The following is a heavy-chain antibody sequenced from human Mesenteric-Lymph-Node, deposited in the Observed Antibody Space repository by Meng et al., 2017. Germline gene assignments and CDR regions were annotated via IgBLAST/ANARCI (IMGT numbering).Heavy chain of an antibody. CDR2: IYYSGRT. J-gene: IGHJ4*02. CDR1: GGPINSSSYY. V-gene: IGHV4-39*01. Sequence: LQESGPGRVKPSETLSLTCTVSGGPINSSSYYWGWIRQPPGKGLEWIGSIYYSGRTYYNPSLKSRVTISVDTSKNQFSLKLSSVTATDTAVYYCARQSGYFDYWGQGTLVTVSS. CDR3: ARQSGYFDY. D-gene: IGHD3-10*01.